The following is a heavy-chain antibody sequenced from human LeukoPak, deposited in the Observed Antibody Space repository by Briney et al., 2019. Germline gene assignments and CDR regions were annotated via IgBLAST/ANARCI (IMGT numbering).Heavy chain of an antibody. D-gene: IGHD6-13*01. J-gene: IGHJ6*03. Sequence: PSETLSLTCTVSGGYISSYYWRWIRQPAGKGLEWIGRIYTSGSTNYNPSLKSRVTMSVDTSKNQFSLKLSSVTAADTAVYYCARGNSSSWYYYYYYMDVWGKGTTVTVSS. CDR2: IYTSGST. CDR1: GGYISSYY. V-gene: IGHV4-4*07. CDR3: ARGNSSSWYYYYYYMDV.